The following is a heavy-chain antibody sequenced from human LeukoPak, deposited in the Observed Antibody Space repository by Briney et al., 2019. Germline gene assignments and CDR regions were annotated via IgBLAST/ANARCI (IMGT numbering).Heavy chain of an antibody. V-gene: IGHV3-23*01. CDR3: AKDRSVQWLRGWFDP. D-gene: IGHD3-22*01. CDR1: GFTFSSYA. J-gene: IGHJ5*02. Sequence: PGGSLRLSCAASGFTFSSYAMSWVRQAPGKGLEWVSAISGSGGSTYYADSVKGRFTISRDNSKNTLYLQMNSLRAEDTAVYYCAKDRSVQWLRGWFDPWGQGTLVTVSS. CDR2: ISGSGGST.